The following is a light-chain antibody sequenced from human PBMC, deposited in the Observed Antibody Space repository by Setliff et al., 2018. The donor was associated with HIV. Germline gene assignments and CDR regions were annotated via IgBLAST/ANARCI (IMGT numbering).Light chain of an antibody. V-gene: IGLV1-44*01. CDR1: SSNIGTNT. Sequence: QSVLTQTPSASGTPGQGVTISCSGGSSNIGTNTVNWYQQLPGTAPRLLMYSDNQRPSGVPDRFSGSKSGTSASLAISGLQSEDGADYYCATWDDSLNGRVFGTGTKVTVL. J-gene: IGLJ1*01. CDR2: SDN. CDR3: ATWDDSLNGRV.